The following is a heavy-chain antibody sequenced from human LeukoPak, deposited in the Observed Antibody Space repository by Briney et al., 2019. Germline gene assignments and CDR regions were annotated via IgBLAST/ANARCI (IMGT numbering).Heavy chain of an antibody. CDR2: IYYSGST. CDR1: GFTFSSYW. CDR3: ARDRYYYDSSGYSRHFDY. D-gene: IGHD3-22*01. J-gene: IGHJ4*02. V-gene: IGHV4-59*01. Sequence: GSLRLSCAASGFTFSSYWMSWVRQAPGKGLEWIGYIYYSGSTNYNPSLKSRVTKSVDTSKNQFSLKLSSVTAADTAVYYCARDRYYYDSSGYSRHFDYWGQGTLVTVSS.